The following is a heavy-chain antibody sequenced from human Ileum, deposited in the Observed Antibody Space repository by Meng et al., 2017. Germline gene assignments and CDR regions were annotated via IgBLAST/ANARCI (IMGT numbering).Heavy chain of an antibody. J-gene: IGHJ3*02. CDR3: TTGYWSGGKYHGDDAFDI. CDR1: GLTFSNAW. Sequence: GESLKISCAASGLTFSNAWMIWVRQAPGKGLEWLGRIKSKTAGGTAEYAAPVRGRFTISRDDSKNMMSLQINGLKTEDTAVYYCTTGYWSGGKYHGDDAFDIWGQGKLVNVSS. D-gene: IGHD2-15*01. CDR2: IKSKTAGGTA. V-gene: IGHV3-15*01.